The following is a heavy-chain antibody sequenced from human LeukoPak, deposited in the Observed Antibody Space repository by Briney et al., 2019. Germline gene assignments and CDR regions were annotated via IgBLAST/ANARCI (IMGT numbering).Heavy chain of an antibody. CDR3: ARWYYYDSSGHEGGD. CDR2: IYPGGSET. V-gene: IGHV5-51*01. J-gene: IGHJ4*02. D-gene: IGHD3-22*01. CDR1: GYNFNTSW. Sequence: GESLKISCRGSGYNFNTSWMAGVRRMPGKGRGWRGFIYPGGSETRYSPSFQGLVTISADKSIATAYLQWSRLQASDTALYYCARWYYYDSSGHEGGDWGQGTPVTVSS.